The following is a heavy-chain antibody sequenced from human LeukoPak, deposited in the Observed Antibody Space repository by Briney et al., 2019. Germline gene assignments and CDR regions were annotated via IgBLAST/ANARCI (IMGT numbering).Heavy chain of an antibody. CDR2: IYHSGST. Sequence: PSQTLSLTCTVSGGSISSGGYYWSWIRQPPGKGLEWIGYIYHSGSTYYNPSLKSRVTISVDTSKNQFSPKLSSVTAADTAVYYCARHGGGNPGWGFDYWGQGTLVTVSS. V-gene: IGHV4-30-2*01. CDR1: GGSISSGGYY. CDR3: ARHGGGNPGWGFDY. J-gene: IGHJ4*02. D-gene: IGHD4-23*01.